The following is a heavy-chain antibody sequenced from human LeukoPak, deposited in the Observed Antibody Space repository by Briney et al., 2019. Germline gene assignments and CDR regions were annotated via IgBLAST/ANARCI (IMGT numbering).Heavy chain of an antibody. V-gene: IGHV3-66*01. J-gene: IGHJ4*02. CDR3: ARGGYSYGYFDY. Sequence: PGGSLRLSCAASGFTVSSNYMSWVRQAPGKGLEWVSVIYSGGNTYYAVSVMGRFTISRDNSKNTLYLQMNSLRAEDTAVYYCARGGYSYGYFDYWGQGTLVTVSS. CDR1: GFTVSSNY. CDR2: IYSGGNT. D-gene: IGHD5-18*01.